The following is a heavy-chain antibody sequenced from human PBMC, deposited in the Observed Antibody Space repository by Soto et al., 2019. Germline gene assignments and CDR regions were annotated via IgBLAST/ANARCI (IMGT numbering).Heavy chain of an antibody. CDR3: ARHDYSRIDY. Sequence: SETLSLTCTVSGCSISSSSYYWGWIRQPPGKGLEWIGSIYYSGSTYYNPSLKSRVTISVDTSKNQFSLKLSSVTAADTAVYYCARHDYSRIDYWGQGTLVTVSS. J-gene: IGHJ4*02. CDR2: IYYSGST. V-gene: IGHV4-39*01. CDR1: GCSISSSSYY. D-gene: IGHD4-4*01.